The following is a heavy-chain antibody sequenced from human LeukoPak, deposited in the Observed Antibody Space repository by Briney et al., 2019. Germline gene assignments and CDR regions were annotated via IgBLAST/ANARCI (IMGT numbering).Heavy chain of an antibody. J-gene: IGHJ6*02. Sequence: ASVKVSCKASGYTFTSYDINWVRQATGQGLEWMGWMNPNSGNTGYAQKFQGRVTMTRNTSISTAYMELSSLRSEDTAVYYCARKRLSDYYYGMDVWGQGTMVTVSS. CDR1: GYTFTSYD. CDR3: ARKRLSDYYYGMDV. CDR2: MNPNSGNT. D-gene: IGHD4/OR15-4a*01. V-gene: IGHV1-8*01.